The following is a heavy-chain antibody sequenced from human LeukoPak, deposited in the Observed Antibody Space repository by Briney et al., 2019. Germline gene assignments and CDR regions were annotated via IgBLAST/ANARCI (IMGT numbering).Heavy chain of an antibody. CDR3: ARAYNYGSGSYSAFPY. CDR1: GVSISSYF. D-gene: IGHD3-10*01. CDR2: IYYSGST. V-gene: IGHV4-59*01. Sequence: SSETLSLTCTVSGVSISSYFWSWIRQPPGKGLEWIGYIYYSGSTNYNYNPSLKSRVTLSVDTSKNHFSLKLSSVTAADTAVYYCARAYNYGSGSYSAFPYWGQGTLVTVSS. J-gene: IGHJ4*02.